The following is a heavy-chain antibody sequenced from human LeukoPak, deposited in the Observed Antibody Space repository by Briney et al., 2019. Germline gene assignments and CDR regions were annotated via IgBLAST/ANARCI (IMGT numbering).Heavy chain of an antibody. J-gene: IGHJ5*02. Sequence: PSETLSLTCTVSGGSISSGSYYWSWIRQPAGKGLEWIGRIYTSGSTNHNPSLKSRVTISVDTSKNQFSLKLSSVTAADTTVYYCAGQFDPWGQGTLVTVSS. V-gene: IGHV4-61*02. CDR2: IYTSGST. CDR1: GGSISSGSYY. CDR3: AGQFDP.